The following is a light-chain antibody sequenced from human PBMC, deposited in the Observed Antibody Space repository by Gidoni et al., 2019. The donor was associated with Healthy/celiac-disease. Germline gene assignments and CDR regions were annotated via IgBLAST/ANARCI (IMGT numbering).Light chain of an antibody. CDR1: SSNIGNNY. CDR3: GTWDSSLSAVV. V-gene: IGLV1-51*01. CDR2: DNN. Sequence: QSVLTQPPSVSAPPGQKVTISCSGSSSNIGNNYVSRYQQLPGTAPKLLIYDNNKRPSGIPDRFSGSKSGTSATLGITGLQTGDEADYYCGTWDSSLSAVVFGGGTKLTVL. J-gene: IGLJ2*01.